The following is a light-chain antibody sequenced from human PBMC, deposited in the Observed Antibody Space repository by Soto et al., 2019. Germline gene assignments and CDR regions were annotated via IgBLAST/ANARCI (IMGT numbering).Light chain of an antibody. CDR2: GLS. J-gene: IGKJ1*01. V-gene: IGKV3-15*01. Sequence: EIVMTQAPATLSVSPGEISTLSGMAIQSVGSNLAWYQQKTAQAPRLIIHGLSTRATGTPARFSGSGSATELPLTISSVQSEDFAVYSCQQYNTWLQKFGQGTQVDIK. CDR1: QSVGSN. CDR3: QQYNTWLQK.